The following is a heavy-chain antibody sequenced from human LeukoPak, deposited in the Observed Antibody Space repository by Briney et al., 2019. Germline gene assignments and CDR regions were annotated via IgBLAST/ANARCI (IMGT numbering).Heavy chain of an antibody. V-gene: IGHV4-59*01. CDR1: GGSITSYH. J-gene: IGHJ4*02. CDR2: IYYSGST. CDR3: ARGGSGTYYHY. D-gene: IGHD1-26*01. Sequence: ASETLSLTCTVSGGSITSYHYSWIRQPPGKGLEWIGYIYYSGSTNYNPSLKSRVTISVDTPKNQFSLKLSSVTAADTAVYYCARGGSGTYYHYWGQGTLVTVSS.